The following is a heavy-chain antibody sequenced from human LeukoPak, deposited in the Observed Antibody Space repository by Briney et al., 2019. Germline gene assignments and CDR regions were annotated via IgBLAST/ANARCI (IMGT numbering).Heavy chain of an antibody. D-gene: IGHD3-10*01. CDR1: GGTFSSYA. CDR3: ASGRFGPDYYYYYMDV. J-gene: IGHJ6*03. CDR2: IIPIFGTA. Sequence: GASVKVSCKASGGTFSSYAISWVRQAPGQGLEWMGRIIPIFGTANYAQKFQGRVTITTDESTSTAYMELSSLRSEGTAVYYCASGRFGPDYYYYYMDVWGKGTTVTVSS. V-gene: IGHV1-69*05.